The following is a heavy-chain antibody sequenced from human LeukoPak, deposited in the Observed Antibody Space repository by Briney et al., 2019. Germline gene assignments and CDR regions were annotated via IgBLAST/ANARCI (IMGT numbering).Heavy chain of an antibody. CDR2: IYTSGST. Sequence: PSQTLSLTCTVSGGSISSVSYSWSWIRQPAGKGLEWIGRIYTSGSTNYNPSLKSRVTISVDTSKNQFSLKLSSVTAADTAVYYCARAKAVSSGWLGGYFDYWGQGTLVTVSS. D-gene: IGHD6-19*01. CDR1: GGSISSVSYS. J-gene: IGHJ4*02. CDR3: ARAKAVSSGWLGGYFDY. V-gene: IGHV4-61*02.